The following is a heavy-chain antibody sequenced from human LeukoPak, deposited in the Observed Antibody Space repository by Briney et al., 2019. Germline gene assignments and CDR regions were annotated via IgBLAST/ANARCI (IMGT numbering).Heavy chain of an antibody. CDR2: ISYDGSNK. J-gene: IGHJ5*02. CDR1: GFTFSSYG. V-gene: IGHV3-30*18. D-gene: IGHD3-3*01. Sequence: PGGSLRLSCAASGFTFSSYGMHWVRQAPGKGLEWVAVISYDGSNKYYADSVKGRFTISRDNSKNTLYLQMNSLRAEDTAVYYCAKAQTRTYYDFWSGYYPPGFSWFDPWGQGTLVTVSS. CDR3: AKAQTRTYYDFWSGYYPPGFSWFDP.